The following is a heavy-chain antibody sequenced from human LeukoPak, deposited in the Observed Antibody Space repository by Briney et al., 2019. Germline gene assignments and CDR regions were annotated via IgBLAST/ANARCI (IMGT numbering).Heavy chain of an antibody. CDR2: MNPNSGNT. Sequence: GASVKVSCKASGYTFTSYDINWVRQATGQGLEWMGWMNPNSGNTGYAQKFQGRITMTRNTSISTAYMELSSLRSEDTAVYYCARESTAGTYYYYMDVWGKGTTVTVSS. CDR1: GYTFTSYD. J-gene: IGHJ6*03. D-gene: IGHD6-13*01. V-gene: IGHV1-8*01. CDR3: ARESTAGTYYYYMDV.